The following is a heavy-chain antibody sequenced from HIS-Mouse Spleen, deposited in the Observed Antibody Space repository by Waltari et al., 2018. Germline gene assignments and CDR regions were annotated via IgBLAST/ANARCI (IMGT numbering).Heavy chain of an antibody. J-gene: IGHJ4*02. CDR1: GGSISSSSYY. V-gene: IGHV4-39*01. CDR2: IYYSGST. CDR3: AGIAVAGTNYFDY. Sequence: QLQLQESGPGLVKPSETLSLTCTVSGGSISSSSYYWGCIRQPPGKGLEWIGSIYYSGSTYYNPSLKSRVTISVDTSKNQFSLKLSSVTAADTAVYYCAGIAVAGTNYFDYWGQGTLVTVSS. D-gene: IGHD6-19*01.